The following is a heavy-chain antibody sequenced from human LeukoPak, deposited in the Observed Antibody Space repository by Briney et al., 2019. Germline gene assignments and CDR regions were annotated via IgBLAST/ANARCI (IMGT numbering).Heavy chain of an antibody. CDR3: ARDIWYYYGSGSYYN. Sequence: SETLSLTCTVSGGSISSSSYYWGWIRQPPGKGLEWIGSTYYSGSTYYNPSLKSRVTISVDTSKNQFSLKLSSVTAADTAVYYCARDIWYYYGSGSYYNWGQGTLVTVSS. CDR2: TYYSGST. J-gene: IGHJ4*02. CDR1: GGSISSSSYY. D-gene: IGHD3-10*01. V-gene: IGHV4-39*07.